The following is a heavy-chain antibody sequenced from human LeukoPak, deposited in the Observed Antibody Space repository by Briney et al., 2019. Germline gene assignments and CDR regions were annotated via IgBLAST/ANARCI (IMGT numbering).Heavy chain of an antibody. CDR3: ARLREIPVFGVVTKSTSYFDY. J-gene: IGHJ4*02. CDR2: IKQDRSEK. D-gene: IGHD3-3*01. Sequence: PGGSLRLSCAASGFTFSDSAMHWVRQAPGKGLELVANIKQDRSEKYYVDSVKGRFTISRDNAKNSLYLQMNSLRAEDTAVYYCARLREIPVFGVVTKSTSYFDYWGQGTLVTVSS. CDR1: GFTFSDSA. V-gene: IGHV3-7*01.